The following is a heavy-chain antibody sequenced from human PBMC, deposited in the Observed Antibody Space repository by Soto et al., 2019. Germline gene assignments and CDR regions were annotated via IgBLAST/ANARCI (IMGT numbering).Heavy chain of an antibody. CDR1: GYTFTSYY. V-gene: IGHV1-46*01. D-gene: IGHD2-15*01. J-gene: IGHJ6*02. CDR3: ARDVVGSPHYYYYYGMDV. Sequence: ASVKVSCKASGYTFTSYYMHWVRQAPGQGLEWMGIINPSGGSTSYAQKFQGRVTMTRDTSTSTVYMELSSLRSEDTAVYYCARDVVGSPHYYYYYGMDVWGQGTTVTVSS. CDR2: INPSGGST.